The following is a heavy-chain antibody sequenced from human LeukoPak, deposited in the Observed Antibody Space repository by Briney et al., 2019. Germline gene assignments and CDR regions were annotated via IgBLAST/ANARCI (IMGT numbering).Heavy chain of an antibody. Sequence: SVKVSCKASGGTFSSYAISWVRQAPGQGLEWMGGVIPIFGTANYAQKFQGRVTITADESTSTAYMELSSLRSEDTAVYYCARDNERGYYGSGVDYWGQGTLVTVSS. CDR2: VIPIFGTA. D-gene: IGHD3-10*01. CDR3: ARDNERGYYGSGVDY. CDR1: GGTFSSYA. V-gene: IGHV1-69*13. J-gene: IGHJ4*02.